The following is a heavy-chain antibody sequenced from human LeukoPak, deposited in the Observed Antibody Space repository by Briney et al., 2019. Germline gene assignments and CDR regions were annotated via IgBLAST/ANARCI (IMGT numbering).Heavy chain of an antibody. V-gene: IGHV1-2*02. Sequence: ASVKVSCKASGGTFSSYAISWVRQAPGQGLEWMGWINPNSGGTNYAQKFQGRVTMTRDTSISTAYMELSRLRSDDTAVYYCARVRYSGYDSAFDYWGQGTLVTVSS. D-gene: IGHD5-12*01. CDR3: ARVRYSGYDSAFDY. CDR1: GGTFSSYA. J-gene: IGHJ4*02. CDR2: INPNSGGT.